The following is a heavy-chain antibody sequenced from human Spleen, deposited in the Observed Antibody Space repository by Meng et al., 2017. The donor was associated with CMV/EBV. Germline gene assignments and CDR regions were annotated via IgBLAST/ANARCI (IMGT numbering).Heavy chain of an antibody. CDR1: GGSISSSNW. CDR2: IYHSGST. Sequence: GSLRLSCAVSGGSISSSNWWSWVRQPPGKGLEWIGEIYHSGSTNYNPSLKSRVTISVDKSKNQFSLKLSSVTAADTAVYYCAKVGPLVGSIFGVVIIPDYYYYGMDVWGQGTTVTVSS. D-gene: IGHD3-3*01. CDR3: AKVGPLVGSIFGVVIIPDYYYYGMDV. V-gene: IGHV4-4*02. J-gene: IGHJ6*02.